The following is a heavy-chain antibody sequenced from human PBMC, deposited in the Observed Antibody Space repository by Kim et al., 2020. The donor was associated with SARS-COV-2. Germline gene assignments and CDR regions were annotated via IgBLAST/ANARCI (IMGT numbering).Heavy chain of an antibody. CDR2: ISAYNGNT. CDR1: GYTFTSYG. D-gene: IGHD6-19*01. CDR3: ARDISRRQWLVLDYYYMDV. J-gene: IGHJ6*03. Sequence: ASVKVSCKASGYTFTSYGISWVRQAPGQGLEWMGWISAYNGNTNYAQKLQGRVTMTTDTSTSTAYMELRSLRSDDTAVYYCARDISRRQWLVLDYYYMDVWGKGTTVTVSS. V-gene: IGHV1-18*01.